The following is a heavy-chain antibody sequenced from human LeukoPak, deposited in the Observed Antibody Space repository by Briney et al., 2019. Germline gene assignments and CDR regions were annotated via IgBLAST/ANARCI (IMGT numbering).Heavy chain of an antibody. CDR3: ARSYYYDSQIDY. D-gene: IGHD3-22*01. CDR2: ISYDGSNK. CDR1: GFTFSSYG. Sequence: LTGGSLRLSCAASGFTFSSYGMHWVRQAPGKGLEWVAVISYDGSNKYYADSVKGRFTISRDNSKNTLYLQMNSLRAEDTAVYYCARSYYYDSQIDYWGQGTLVTVSS. J-gene: IGHJ4*02. V-gene: IGHV3-30*03.